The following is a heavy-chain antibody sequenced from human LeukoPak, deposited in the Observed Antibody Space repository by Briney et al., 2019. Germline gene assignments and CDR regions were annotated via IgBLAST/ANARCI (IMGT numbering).Heavy chain of an antibody. V-gene: IGHV3-23*01. J-gene: IGHJ3*02. CDR2: ISGSGGST. CDR3: AKVRAQLWSRDAFDI. CDR1: GFTFSSYA. D-gene: IGHD5-18*01. Sequence: GGSLRLSCAASGFTFSSYAMSWVRQAPGKGLEWVSAISGSGGSTYYADSVKGRFTISRDNSKNTLYMQMNSLRAEETAVYYCAKVRAQLWSRDAFDIWGQGTMATVSS.